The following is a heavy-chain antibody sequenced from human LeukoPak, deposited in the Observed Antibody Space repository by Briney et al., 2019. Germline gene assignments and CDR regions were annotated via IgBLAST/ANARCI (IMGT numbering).Heavy chain of an antibody. V-gene: IGHV4-59*12. D-gene: IGHD5-24*01. J-gene: IGHJ4*02. CDR1: GGSMSPYH. Sequence: PSETLSLTCTVSGGSMSPYHWGWIRQPPGKGLEWTGYIYYSGSTNYNPSLKSRVTISVDTSKNQFSLKLSSVTAADTAVYYCSNRQYRDGFRHWGQGTLVTVSS. CDR3: SNRQYRDGFRH. CDR2: IYYSGST.